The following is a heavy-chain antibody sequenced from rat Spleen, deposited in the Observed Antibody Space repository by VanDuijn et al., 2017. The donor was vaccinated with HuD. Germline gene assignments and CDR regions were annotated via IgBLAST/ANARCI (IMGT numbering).Heavy chain of an antibody. V-gene: IGHV5-27*01. CDR2: ISPSGGST. Sequence: EVQMVESGGGLVKPGRSLKLSCAASGFTFSNYYMAWVRQAPTKGLEWVASISPSGGSTYYPDSVKGRFTISRDNAKSTLYLQMDSLRSEDTATYYCATDAYALFDYWGQGVMVTVSS. CDR1: GFTFSNYY. J-gene: IGHJ2*01. D-gene: IGHD2-5*01. CDR3: ATDAYALFDY.